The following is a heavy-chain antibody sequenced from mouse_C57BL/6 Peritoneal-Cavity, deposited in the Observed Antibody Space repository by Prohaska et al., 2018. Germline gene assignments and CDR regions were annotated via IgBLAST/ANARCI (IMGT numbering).Heavy chain of an antibody. D-gene: IGHD2-2*01. J-gene: IGHJ3*01. V-gene: IGHV5-17*01. CDR3: ARVHGSAWFAY. Sequence: EVQLVESGGGLVKPGGSLKLSCAASGFTFSDYGMHWVRQAPEQGLEWVAYISSGSSTIYYADTGKGRFTISRDNAKNTLFLQMTSLRSEDTAMYYCARVHGSAWFAYWGQGTLVTVSA. CDR1: GFTFSDYG. CDR2: ISSGSSTI.